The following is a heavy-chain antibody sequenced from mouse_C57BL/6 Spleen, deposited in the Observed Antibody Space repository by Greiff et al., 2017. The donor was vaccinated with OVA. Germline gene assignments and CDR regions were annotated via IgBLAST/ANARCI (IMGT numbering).Heavy chain of an antibody. CDR1: GYTFTSYW. V-gene: IGHV1-72*01. D-gene: IGHD1-2*01. J-gene: IGHJ2*01. CDR2: IDPNSGGT. Sequence: QQSCKASGYTFTSYWMHWVKQRPGRGLEWMGRIDPNSGGTKYNEKFKSKATLTVDKPSSTAYMHLSSLTSEDSAVYYCAEGITTADYWGQGTTLTVSS. CDR3: AEGITTADY.